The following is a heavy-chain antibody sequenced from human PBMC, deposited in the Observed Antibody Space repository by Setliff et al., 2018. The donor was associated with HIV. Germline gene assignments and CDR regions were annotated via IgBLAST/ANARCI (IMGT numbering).Heavy chain of an antibody. Sequence: SVKSSCKASGGTFSSYSINWVRQAPGQGLECMGGIIPIYGTPIYAQKFQGSVTITADKSTSTAYMQLSSLRSEDTAVYYCARDEGSGWPLDYWGQGTLVTVSS. D-gene: IGHD6-19*01. CDR1: GGTFSSYS. V-gene: IGHV1-69*06. CDR3: ARDEGSGWPLDY. CDR2: IIPIYGTP. J-gene: IGHJ4*02.